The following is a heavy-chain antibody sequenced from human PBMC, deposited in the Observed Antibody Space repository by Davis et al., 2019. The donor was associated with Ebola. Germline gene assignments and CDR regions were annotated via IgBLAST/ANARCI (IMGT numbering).Heavy chain of an antibody. J-gene: IGHJ6*02. Sequence: GGSLRLSCAASGFTFSNFWMSWVRQAPGKGLEWVANIKQDGSEKYYVDSVKGRFTISRDNAKNSLYLQMNSLRAEDTAVYYCARSSIAARPGYYYGMDVWGQGTTVTVSS. CDR3: ARSSIAARPGYYYGMDV. CDR2: IKQDGSEK. D-gene: IGHD6-6*01. V-gene: IGHV3-7*01. CDR1: GFTFSNFW.